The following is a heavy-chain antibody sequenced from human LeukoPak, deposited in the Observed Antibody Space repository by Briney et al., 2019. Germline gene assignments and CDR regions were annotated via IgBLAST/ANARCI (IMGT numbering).Heavy chain of an antibody. Sequence: GGSLRLSCAASGFTFSSYAMSWVRQAPGKGLEWVSVSGSGGSTYYADSVKGRFTISRDNSKNTLYLQMNSLRAEDTALYYCAKGEWFGEPWDYWGQGTLVTVSS. CDR2: SGSGGST. J-gene: IGHJ4*02. D-gene: IGHD3-10*01. V-gene: IGHV3-23*01. CDR1: GFTFSSYA. CDR3: AKGEWFGEPWDY.